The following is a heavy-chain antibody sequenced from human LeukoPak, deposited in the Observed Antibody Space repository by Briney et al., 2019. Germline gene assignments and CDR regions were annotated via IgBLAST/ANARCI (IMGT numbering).Heavy chain of an antibody. CDR1: GGSFSGYY. Sequence: PSETLSLTCAVYGGSFSGYYWSWIRQPPGKGLEWIGEINHSGSTNYNPSLKSRVTISVDTSKNQFSLKLSSVTAADTAVYYCARGQPPPSFIAVASGAFGFDYWGQGTLVTVSS. CDR2: INHSGST. D-gene: IGHD6-19*01. V-gene: IGHV4-34*01. J-gene: IGHJ4*02. CDR3: ARGQPPPSFIAVASGAFGFDY.